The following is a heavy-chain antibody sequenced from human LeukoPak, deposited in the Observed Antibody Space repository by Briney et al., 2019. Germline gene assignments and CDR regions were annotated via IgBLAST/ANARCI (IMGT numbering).Heavy chain of an antibody. Sequence: GGSLRLSCAASGFTFSSYAMSWVRQAPGKGLEWVSAISGSGGSTYYADSVKGRFTISRDNSKNTLYLQMNSLRAEDTAVYYCARELNSLRLGELSSHYYYYGMDVWGQGTTVTVSS. CDR2: ISGSGGST. CDR1: GFTFSSYA. V-gene: IGHV3-23*01. J-gene: IGHJ6*02. D-gene: IGHD3-16*02. CDR3: ARELNSLRLGELSSHYYYYGMDV.